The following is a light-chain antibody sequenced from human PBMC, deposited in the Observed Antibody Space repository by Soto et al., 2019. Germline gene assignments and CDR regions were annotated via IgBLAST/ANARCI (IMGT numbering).Light chain of an antibody. CDR3: CSHAGTYTSVV. CDR1: SSDVGGYNY. Sequence: QSALTQPRSVSGSPGQSATFSCTGTSSDVGGYNYVSWYQQHPGKAPKLMIYDVTERPSGVPDRFSGSKSGNTASLTISGLQAEDEADYYCCSHAGTYTSVVFGGGTKVTVL. J-gene: IGLJ2*01. CDR2: DVT. V-gene: IGLV2-11*01.